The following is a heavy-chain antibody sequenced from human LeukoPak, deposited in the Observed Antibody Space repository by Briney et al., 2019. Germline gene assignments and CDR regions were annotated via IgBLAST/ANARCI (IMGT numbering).Heavy chain of an antibody. V-gene: IGHV1-46*01. CDR2: INPSGGST. J-gene: IGHJ4*02. CDR1: GYTFTSYY. D-gene: IGHD7-27*01. Sequence: ASVKVSCKASGYTFTSYYMHWVRQAPGQGLEWMGIINPSGGSTSYAQKLQGRVTMTTDTSTSTAYMELRSLRSDDTAVYYCAMNWGDLLGPFDYWGQGTLVTVSS. CDR3: AMNWGDLLGPFDY.